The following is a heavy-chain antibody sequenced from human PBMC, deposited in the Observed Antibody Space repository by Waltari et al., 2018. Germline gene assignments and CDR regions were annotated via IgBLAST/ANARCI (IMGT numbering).Heavy chain of an antibody. CDR1: GFDFSIYG. J-gene: IGHJ5*02. Sequence: DVQLVESGGGLVKPGGSLRLSGGDSGFDFSIYGMNWVRQSPGKGLEWVALVSGTTSYRYYADSVKGRFTVSRDNAKTTVYLQMDNLRVEDTAVYYCARGVFDTWGQGTLVTVSS. V-gene: IGHV3-21*01. CDR3: ARGVFDT. CDR2: VSGTTSYR.